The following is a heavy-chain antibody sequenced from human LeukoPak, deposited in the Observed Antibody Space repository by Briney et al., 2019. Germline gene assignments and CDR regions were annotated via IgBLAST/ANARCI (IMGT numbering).Heavy chain of an antibody. D-gene: IGHD4-23*01. V-gene: IGHV3-74*01. J-gene: IGHJ4*02. Sequence: GGSLRLSCAASGFTFSTYWMHWVRQAPGKGLVWVSRINTDGSNTNYADSVKGRFTISRDNAENTLYLQMNSLRAEDTAVYYCARGRPHGNDYWGQGTLVTVSS. CDR2: INTDGSNT. CDR1: GFTFSTYW. CDR3: ARGRPHGNDY.